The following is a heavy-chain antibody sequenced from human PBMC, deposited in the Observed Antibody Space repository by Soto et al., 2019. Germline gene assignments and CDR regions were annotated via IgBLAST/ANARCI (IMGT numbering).Heavy chain of an antibody. CDR2: IDWNDVK. V-gene: IGHV2-70*01. Sequence: SGRTLVNPTQTLTLTCTFSGFSLITTGMCVSWIRQLPGKALEWLALIDWNDVKYYNTSLQTRLTISKDTSTNQVVLTMTNMDPVDTATYYCARSNSRTTRAFDIWGQGTMVTVSS. CDR3: ARSNSRTTRAFDI. J-gene: IGHJ3*02. CDR1: GFSLITTGMC. D-gene: IGHD1-7*01.